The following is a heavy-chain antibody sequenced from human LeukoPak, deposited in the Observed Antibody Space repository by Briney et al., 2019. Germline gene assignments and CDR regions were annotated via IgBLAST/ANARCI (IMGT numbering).Heavy chain of an antibody. CDR3: ARDHITLVRGVIYYYYGVDV. Sequence: GRSLRLSCAASGLTFSTYSMHWVRQAPGKGLEWVAVISYDGTNIYYADTVKGRFTISRDNSKNTLYLQMNSLRAEDTAVYYCARDHITLVRGVIYYYYGVDVWGQGTTATVSS. V-gene: IGHV3-30-3*01. J-gene: IGHJ6*02. CDR1: GLTFSTYS. CDR2: ISYDGTNI. D-gene: IGHD3-10*01.